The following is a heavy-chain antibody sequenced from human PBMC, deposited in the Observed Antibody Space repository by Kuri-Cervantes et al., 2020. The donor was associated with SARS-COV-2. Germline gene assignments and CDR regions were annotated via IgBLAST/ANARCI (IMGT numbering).Heavy chain of an antibody. D-gene: IGHD2-2*02. CDR1: GGSISSYY. Sequence: SETLSLTCTVSGGSISSYYWSWIRQPAGKGLEWIGRIYTSGSTNYNPSLKSRVTISVDTSKNQFSLKLSSVTAADTAVYYCARHPSELNQLLYWVYYYMDVWGKGTTVTVSS. J-gene: IGHJ6*03. V-gene: IGHV4-4*07. CDR2: IYTSGST. CDR3: ARHPSELNQLLYWVYYYMDV.